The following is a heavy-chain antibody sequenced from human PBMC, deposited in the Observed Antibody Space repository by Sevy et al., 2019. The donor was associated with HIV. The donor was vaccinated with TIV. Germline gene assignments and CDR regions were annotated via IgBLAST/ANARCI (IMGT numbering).Heavy chain of an antibody. J-gene: IGHJ1*01. CDR2: ISFDATNK. D-gene: IGHD1-1*01. V-gene: IGHV3-30-3*01. CDR3: ALERLSSDVAEYFQN. Sequence: GGSLRLSCAASGFTFNRYSMHWVRQAPGKGLEWVATISFDATNKHYPDSVKGRFTIARDNFQNSLFLQMDSLRPEDTAVYYCALERLSSDVAEYFQNWGQGTLVTVSS. CDR1: GFTFNRYS.